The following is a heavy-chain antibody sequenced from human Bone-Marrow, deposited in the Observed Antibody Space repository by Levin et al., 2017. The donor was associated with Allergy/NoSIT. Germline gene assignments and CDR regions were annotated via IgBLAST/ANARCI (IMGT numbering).Heavy chain of an antibody. Sequence: SVKVSCKTSGGTLSSYAISWVRQAPGQGLEWMGGIIPIFGTADYAQKFQGRVTITADESTSTAYMELSSLRSDDTAEFYCARDRLGENYYLTDWGQGTLVTVSS. V-gene: IGHV1-69*13. CDR3: ARDRLGENYYLTD. D-gene: IGHD3-10*01. CDR1: GGTLSSYA. CDR2: IIPIFGTA. J-gene: IGHJ4*02.